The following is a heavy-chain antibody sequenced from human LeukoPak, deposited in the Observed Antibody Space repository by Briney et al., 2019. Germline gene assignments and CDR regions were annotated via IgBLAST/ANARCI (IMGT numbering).Heavy chain of an antibody. CDR1: GGSISSSIYY. CDR3: ASQEYSSSQGNY. J-gene: IGHJ4*02. V-gene: IGHV4-39*01. CDR2: IYYSGST. Sequence: SETLSLTCIVSGGSISSSIYYWGWIRQPPGKGLEWIGSIYYSGSTYYNPSLKSRVTISVDTSKNQFSLKLSSVTAADTAVYYCASQEYSSSQGNYWGQGTLVTVSS. D-gene: IGHD6-6*01.